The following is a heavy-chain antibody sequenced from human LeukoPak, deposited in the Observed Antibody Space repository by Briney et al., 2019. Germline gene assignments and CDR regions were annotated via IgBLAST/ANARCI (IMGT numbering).Heavy chain of an antibody. CDR2: IYYSGST. J-gene: IGHJ6*02. CDR1: GGSISSYY. Sequence: PSETLSLTCTVSGGSISSYYWSWIRQPPGKGLEWIGNIYYSGSTNYNPSLRSRVTISVDTSKNQCSLKLSSVTAADTAVYFCARGGDPHYGMDVWGQGTTVTVSS. D-gene: IGHD2-21*01. V-gene: IGHV4-59*01. CDR3: ARGGDPHYGMDV.